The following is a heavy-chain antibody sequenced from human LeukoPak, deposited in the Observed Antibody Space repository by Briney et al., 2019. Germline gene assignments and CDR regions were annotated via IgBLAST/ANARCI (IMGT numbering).Heavy chain of an antibody. CDR1: GYTFTSYG. V-gene: IGHV1-2*02. D-gene: IGHD6-13*01. CDR2: INPNSGGT. J-gene: IGHJ4*02. CDR3: AREFSAAGTGFDY. Sequence: ASVKVSCKASGYTFTSYGISWVRQAPGQGLEWMGWINPNSGGTNYAQKFQGRVTMTRDTSISTAYMEVSRLRSDDTAVYYCAREFSAAGTGFDYWGQGTLVTVSS.